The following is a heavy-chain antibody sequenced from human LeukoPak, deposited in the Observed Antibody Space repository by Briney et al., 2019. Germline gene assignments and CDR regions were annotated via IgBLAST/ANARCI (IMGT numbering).Heavy chain of an antibody. CDR3: ATYSILNAREFRY. CDR1: GFTFSSYS. J-gene: IGHJ1*01. CDR2: ISSSGSYI. Sequence: GGSLGLSCAASGFTFSSYSMNWVRQAPGKGLEWVSSISSSGSYIYYADSVKGRFTISRDNAKNSVYLQMNSLGADDTAVYYCATYSILNAREFRYWGQGTLVTVTS. D-gene: IGHD4-11*01. V-gene: IGHV3-21*01.